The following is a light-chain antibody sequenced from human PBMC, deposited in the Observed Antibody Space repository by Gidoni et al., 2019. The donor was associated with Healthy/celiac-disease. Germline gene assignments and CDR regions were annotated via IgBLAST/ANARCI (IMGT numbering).Light chain of an antibody. V-gene: IGLV2-23*02. CDR3: CSYAGRHVV. CDR2: EVS. J-gene: IGLJ2*01. CDR1: SSDVGSYNL. Sequence: QSALTQPAPVSGSPGQSITIPCTGTSSDVGSYNLASWYQQHPGKAPKIMINEVSKRPSGVSNRFSGSKSGNTASLTISGLQAEDEADYYCCSYAGRHVVFGGGTKLTVL.